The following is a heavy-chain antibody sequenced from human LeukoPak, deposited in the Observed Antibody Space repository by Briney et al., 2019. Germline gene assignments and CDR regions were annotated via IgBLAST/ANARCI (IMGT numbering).Heavy chain of an antibody. D-gene: IGHD1-20*01. CDR3: ACATNWNVDY. CDR2: IKQDGSEK. J-gene: IGHJ4*02. Sequence: PGGSLRLSCGASGFTFSDYAMSWVRQAPGKGLEWVANIKQDGSEKYYVDSVKGRFTISRDNSKNTLYLQMNSLRAEDTAVYYCACATNWNVDYWGQGTLVTVSS. CDR1: GFTFSDYA. V-gene: IGHV3-7*03.